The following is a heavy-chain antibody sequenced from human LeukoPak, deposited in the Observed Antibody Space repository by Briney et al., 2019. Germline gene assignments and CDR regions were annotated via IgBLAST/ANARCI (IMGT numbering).Heavy chain of an antibody. J-gene: IGHJ4*02. Sequence: ASVKVSCKASGYTFTSYAMNWVRQAPGQGLEWMGWINPNSGDTNYAQKFQGRVTMTRDTSISTVYMELRRLRYDDTAAYYCARSGRGYSYGYCFGYWGQGTLVTVSS. CDR1: GYTFTSYA. D-gene: IGHD5-18*01. V-gene: IGHV1-2*02. CDR3: ARSGRGYSYGYCFGY. CDR2: INPNSGDT.